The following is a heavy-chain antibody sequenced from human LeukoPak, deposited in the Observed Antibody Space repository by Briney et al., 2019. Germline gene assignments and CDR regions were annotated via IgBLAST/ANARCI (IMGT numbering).Heavy chain of an antibody. CDR1: GGTFSSYA. J-gene: IGHJ3*02. Sequence: ASVKVSCKASGGTFSSYAISWVRQAPGQGLEWMGGIIPIFGTANYAQKFQGRVTITADESTSTAYMELSSLRSEDTAVYYCARDPDSSGYYRSVLGAFDIWGQGTMVTVSS. V-gene: IGHV1-69*13. CDR3: ARDPDSSGYYRSVLGAFDI. D-gene: IGHD3-22*01. CDR2: IIPIFGTA.